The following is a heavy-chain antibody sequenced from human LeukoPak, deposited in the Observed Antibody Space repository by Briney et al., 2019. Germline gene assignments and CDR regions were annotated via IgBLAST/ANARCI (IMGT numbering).Heavy chain of an antibody. CDR2: IYYSGST. CDR3: ARHDSYCSSTNCYSNYYYYMDV. J-gene: IGHJ6*03. CDR1: GGSISSSSYY. D-gene: IGHD2-2*01. Sequence: SETLSLTCTVSGGSISSSSYYWGWIRQPPGKGLEWIGSIYYSGSTYYNPSLKSRVTISVDTSKNQFSLKLSSVTAADTAVYYCARHDSYCSSTNCYSNYYYYMDVWGKGTTVTVSS. V-gene: IGHV4-39*01.